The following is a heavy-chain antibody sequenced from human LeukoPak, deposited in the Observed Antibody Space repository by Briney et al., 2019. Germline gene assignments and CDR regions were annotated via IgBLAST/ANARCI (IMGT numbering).Heavy chain of an antibody. D-gene: IGHD3-10*01. CDR1: GFTFSSYW. J-gene: IGHJ4*02. V-gene: IGHV3-7*01. CDR3: ARAVRSGSYTFDY. Sequence: GGSLRLSCAASGFTFSSYWMSWVRQAPGKGLEWVANIKQDGSEKYYVDSVKGRFTISRDNAKNSLYLQMNSLRAEDTAVYYCARAVRSGSYTFDYWGQGTLVTVSS. CDR2: IKQDGSEK.